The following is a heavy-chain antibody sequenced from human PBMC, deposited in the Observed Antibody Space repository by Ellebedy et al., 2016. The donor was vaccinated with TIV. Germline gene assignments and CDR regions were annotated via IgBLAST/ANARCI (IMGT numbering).Heavy chain of an antibody. CDR2: IRGSGDST. J-gene: IGHJ4*02. CDR3: AKDPSDYWGCFDY. CDR1: GFTFSSYA. V-gene: IGHV3-23*01. Sequence: GESLKISCAASGFTFSSYAMSWVRQAPGKGLEWVSTIRGSGDSTYYADSVKGRFTVSRDNSKNTLYLQMNSLRAEDTAVYYCAKDPSDYWGCFDYWGQGTLVTVSS. D-gene: IGHD7-27*01.